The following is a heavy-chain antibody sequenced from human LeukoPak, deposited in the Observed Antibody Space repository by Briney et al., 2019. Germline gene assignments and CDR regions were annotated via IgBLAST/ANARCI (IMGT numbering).Heavy chain of an antibody. CDR2: IYYSGST. J-gene: IGHJ4*02. Sequence: SETLSLTCTVSGGSINSLYWSWIRQPPGKGLEWIGYIYYSGSTNYNPSLKSRVTISVDTSKNQFSLKLNSVTAADAAVYYCARSRGTGFIFDYWGQGALVTVSS. CDR3: ARSRGTGFIFDY. CDR1: GGSINSLY. V-gene: IGHV4-59*01. D-gene: IGHD3-10*01.